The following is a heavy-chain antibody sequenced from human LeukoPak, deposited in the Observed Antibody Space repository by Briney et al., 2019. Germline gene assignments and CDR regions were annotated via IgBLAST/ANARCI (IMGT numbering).Heavy chain of an antibody. CDR3: ARVLSIGFHYDY. Sequence: GGSLRLFCTASGFTFSSLAMHWVRQAPGKGLEWVSGISGSGDATYYADSVRGRFTVSRDNSKNTLYLQMSSLRAEDTALYFCARVLSIGFHYDYWGPGTLVTVSS. J-gene: IGHJ4*02. CDR1: GFTFSSLA. D-gene: IGHD3-22*01. V-gene: IGHV3-23*01. CDR2: ISGSGDAT.